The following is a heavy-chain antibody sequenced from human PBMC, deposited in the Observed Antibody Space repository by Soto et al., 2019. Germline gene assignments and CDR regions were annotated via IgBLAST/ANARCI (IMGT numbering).Heavy chain of an antibody. Sequence: SETLSLTCAVYGGSFSGYYWSWIRQPPGKGLEWIGEINHSGSTNYNPSLKSRVTISVDTSKNQFSLKLSSVTAADTAVYYCARVKQLGPYYYYGMDVRAQGTTVTVSS. CDR1: GGSFSGYY. V-gene: IGHV4-34*01. J-gene: IGHJ6*02. CDR2: INHSGST. CDR3: ARVKQLGPYYYYGMDV. D-gene: IGHD6-6*01.